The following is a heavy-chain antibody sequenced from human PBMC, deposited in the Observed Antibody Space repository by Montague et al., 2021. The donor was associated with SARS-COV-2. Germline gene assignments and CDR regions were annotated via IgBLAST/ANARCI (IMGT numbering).Heavy chain of an antibody. Sequence: ETLSLTCAVHGGSFSTYSWNWIRQPPGKGLEWIGEIHHGGSTNXNPSLKSRVTISADTSKNQFSLKLTSVAAADTAVYYCARLGDGVVPSPILGVGPYYSYYSMDVWGKGTTVTVSS. V-gene: IGHV4-34*01. CDR2: IHHGGST. D-gene: IGHD3-10*01. J-gene: IGHJ6*03. CDR1: GGSFSTYS. CDR3: ARLGDGVVPSPILGVGPYYSYYSMDV.